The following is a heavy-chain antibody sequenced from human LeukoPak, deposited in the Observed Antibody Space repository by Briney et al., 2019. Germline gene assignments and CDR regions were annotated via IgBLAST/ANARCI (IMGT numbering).Heavy chain of an antibody. J-gene: IGHJ4*02. V-gene: IGHV1-18*01. D-gene: IGHD5-24*01. CDR1: GYSENFYG. CDR2: ISAQHGQT. Sequence: ASVKVSCKTSGYSENFYGITWVRQVAGQGLEWMGWISAQHGQTEYAPNSQDRVTMTTDTYTNTAYMELRSLRSDDTAVYYCAAQRWLQSNFDYWGQGTLVTVSS. CDR3: AAQRWLQSNFDY.